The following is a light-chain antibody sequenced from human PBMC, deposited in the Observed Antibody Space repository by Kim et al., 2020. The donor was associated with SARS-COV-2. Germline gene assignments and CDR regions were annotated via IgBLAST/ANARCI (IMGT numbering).Light chain of an antibody. V-gene: IGKV3-15*01. CDR1: QNIRTY. CDR2: GAS. CDR3: QQYNNWPPNT. J-gene: IGKJ2*01. Sequence: ETVMTQSPAPLSVSPGETATLSCRASQNIRTYLAWYQQKPGQAPRLLIYGASTRATGIPARFSGSGSGTEFTLTISSLQSEDFAVYYCQQYNNWPPNTFGQGTKVDIK.